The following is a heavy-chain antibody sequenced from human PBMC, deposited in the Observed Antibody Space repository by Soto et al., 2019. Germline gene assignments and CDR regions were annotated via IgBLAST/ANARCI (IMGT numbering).Heavy chain of an antibody. D-gene: IGHD3-22*01. V-gene: IGHV3-30*03. Sequence: QVQLVESGGGVVQPGRSLRLSCAASGFTFSSYGMHWVRQAPGKGLEWVAVISYDGSNKYYADSVKGRFTISRDNSKNTLYLKMNSLRAEDTAVYYCAASMIVVAPADYWGQGTLVTVSS. J-gene: IGHJ4*02. CDR3: AASMIVVAPADY. CDR2: ISYDGSNK. CDR1: GFTFSSYG.